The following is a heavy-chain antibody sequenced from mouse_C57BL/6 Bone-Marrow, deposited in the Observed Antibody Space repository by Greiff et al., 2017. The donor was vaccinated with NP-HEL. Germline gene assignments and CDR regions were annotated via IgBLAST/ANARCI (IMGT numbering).Heavy chain of an antibody. Sequence: QVQLKQPGAELVRPGTSVKLSCKASGYTFTSYWMHWVKQRPGQGLEWIGVIDPSDSYTNYNQKFKGKATLTVDTSSSTAYMQLSSLTSEDSAVYYCASPYGSSFHWYFDVWGTGTTVTVSS. D-gene: IGHD1-1*01. V-gene: IGHV1-59*01. CDR2: IDPSDSYT. J-gene: IGHJ1*03. CDR3: ASPYGSSFHWYFDV. CDR1: GYTFTSYW.